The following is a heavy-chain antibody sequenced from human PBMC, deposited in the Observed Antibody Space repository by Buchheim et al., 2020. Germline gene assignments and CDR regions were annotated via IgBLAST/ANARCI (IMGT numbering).Heavy chain of an antibody. J-gene: IGHJ4*02. CDR2: IWCDENNK. Sequence: VQLLESGGGLVQPGGSLRLSCAASGFTFSNYAMRWVRQAPGKGLEWVAMIWCDENNKYYGDSVKGRFSISRDNSKTTVYLQMNSLRVEDTALYYCVRDLPYSGWSFDHWGQGAL. D-gene: IGHD6-19*01. V-gene: IGHV3-33*08. CDR3: VRDLPYSGWSFDH. CDR1: GFTFSNYA.